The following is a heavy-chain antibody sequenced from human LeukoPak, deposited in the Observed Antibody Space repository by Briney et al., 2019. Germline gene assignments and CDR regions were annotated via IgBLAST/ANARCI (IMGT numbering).Heavy chain of an antibody. Sequence: PSETLSLTCTVSGGSISSYYWSWIRQPPGKGLEWIGYIYTSGSTNYNPSLKSRVTISVDTSKNQFSLKLSSVTAADTAVYYCARGTKTGYTGYDWNYWGQGSLVSVSS. D-gene: IGHD5-12*01. CDR2: IYTSGST. V-gene: IGHV4-4*09. CDR1: GGSISSYY. CDR3: ARGTKTGYTGYDWNY. J-gene: IGHJ4*02.